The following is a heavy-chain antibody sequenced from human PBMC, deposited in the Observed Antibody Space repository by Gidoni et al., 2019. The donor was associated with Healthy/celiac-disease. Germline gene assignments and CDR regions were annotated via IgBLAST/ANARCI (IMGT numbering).Heavy chain of an antibody. CDR3: AKGGIAAAGSQWLVRYYFDY. CDR2: ISGSGGST. D-gene: IGHD6-13*01. J-gene: IGHJ4*02. V-gene: IGHV3-23*01. CDR1: GFTFRSYA. Sequence: EVQLLESGGGLVQPGGSLRLSCAASGFTFRSYAISWVREAPGKGLEWVSAISGSGGSTYYADSVKGRFTISRDNSKNTLYLQMNSLRAEDTAVYYCAKGGIAAAGSQWLVRYYFDYWGQGTLVTVSS.